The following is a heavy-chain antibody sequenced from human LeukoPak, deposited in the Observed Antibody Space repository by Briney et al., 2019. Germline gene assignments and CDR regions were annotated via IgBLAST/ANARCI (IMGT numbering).Heavy chain of an antibody. V-gene: IGHV3-30-3*01. CDR1: GFTFSSYA. D-gene: IGHD6-13*01. Sequence: PGGSLRLSCAAPGFTFSSYAMHWVRQAPGKGLEWVAVISYDGSNKYYADSVKGRFTISRDNSKNTLYLQMNSLRAEDTAVYYCARDWEGQQLVIVNFPYYYYGMDVWGQGTTVTVSS. J-gene: IGHJ6*02. CDR2: ISYDGSNK. CDR3: ARDWEGQQLVIVNFPYYYYGMDV.